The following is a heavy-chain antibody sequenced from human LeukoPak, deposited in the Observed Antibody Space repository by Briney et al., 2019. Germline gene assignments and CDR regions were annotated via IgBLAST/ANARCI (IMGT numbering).Heavy chain of an antibody. Sequence: TGGSLRLSCEASGFTFSTFWMTWVRQVPGKGLEWVANIKQDGSERNYVASVKGRFTISRDNAQNSLYLQMNSLRAEDTAVYYCARGASSSPWGQGTLVTVSS. CDR1: GFTFSTFW. J-gene: IGHJ5*02. CDR3: ARGASSSP. D-gene: IGHD6-13*01. V-gene: IGHV3-7*03. CDR2: IKQDGSER.